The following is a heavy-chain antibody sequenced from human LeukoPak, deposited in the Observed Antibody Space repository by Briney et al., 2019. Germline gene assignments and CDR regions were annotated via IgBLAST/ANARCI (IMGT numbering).Heavy chain of an antibody. D-gene: IGHD3-10*01. CDR3: ARGRGTTMVRGVITNYFDL. V-gene: IGHV1-2*02. Sequence: ASVKVSCKASANTLGYYMHWVRQAPGPGLEWMGWIDPNSGGTNYAQKFLGSVTMTGDTSINTAFMELSRLRSDDTAIYYCARGRGTTMVRGVITNYFDLWGRGSLVTVSS. CDR2: IDPNSGGT. J-gene: IGHJ2*01. CDR1: ANTLGYY.